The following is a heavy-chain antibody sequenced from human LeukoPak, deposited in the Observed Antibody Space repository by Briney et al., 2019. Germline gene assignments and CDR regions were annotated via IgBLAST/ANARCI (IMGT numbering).Heavy chain of an antibody. CDR1: GFTFSSYW. J-gene: IGHJ4*02. Sequence: GGSLRLSCAASGFTFSSYWMHWVRQAPGKGLVWVSRIISDGSDTSYADSVKGRFTISRDNAKNTLYLQMNSLRAEDTAVYYCARDGGYSGYDVDYWGQGTLVTVSS. V-gene: IGHV3-74*01. CDR3: ARDGGYSGYDVDY. D-gene: IGHD5-12*01. CDR2: IISDGSDT.